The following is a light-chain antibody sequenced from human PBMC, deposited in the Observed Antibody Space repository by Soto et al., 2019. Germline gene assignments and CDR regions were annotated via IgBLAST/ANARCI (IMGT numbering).Light chain of an antibody. Sequence: QSVLTQPASVSGSPGQSITISCTGTSSDVGSYNLVSWYQQHPGKAPKLMIYEVSKRPSGVSNRFSGSKSGNTASLTISGLQAEDEADYFCCSYAGRNTPYVFGTGTKVTVL. V-gene: IGLV2-23*02. J-gene: IGLJ1*01. CDR1: SSDVGSYNL. CDR2: EVS. CDR3: CSYAGRNTPYV.